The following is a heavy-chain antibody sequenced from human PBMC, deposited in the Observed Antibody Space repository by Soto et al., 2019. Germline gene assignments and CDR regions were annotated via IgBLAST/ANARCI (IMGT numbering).Heavy chain of an antibody. V-gene: IGHV3-21*01. J-gene: IGHJ5*02. D-gene: IGHD3-22*01. CDR1: GFNVSSYS. CDR3: ASRKVVVGKGFDP. CDR2: ISSSNKYI. Sequence: GGSLRLSCVGSGFNVSSYSLNWVRQAPGKGLEWVSSISSSNKYIYYADSLKGRFTISRDNAKNSLFLQMNSLRVDDTAIYYCASRKVVVGKGFDPWGQGTLVTVSS.